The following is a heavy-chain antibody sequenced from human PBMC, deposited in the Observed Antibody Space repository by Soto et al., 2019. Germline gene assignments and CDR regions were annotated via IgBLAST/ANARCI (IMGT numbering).Heavy chain of an antibody. Sequence: SETLSLTCTVSGASIISGDYYWTWIRQPPGKGLEWIGSIYYSGNTYYNPSLKSRVTISVDPSNNQFSLKLSSVTAADTAVYYCARASYDSSTYYLDYWGQGTLVTVSS. CDR1: GASIISGDYY. CDR2: IYYSGNT. CDR3: ARASYDSSTYYLDY. D-gene: IGHD3-22*01. V-gene: IGHV4-30-4*01. J-gene: IGHJ4*02.